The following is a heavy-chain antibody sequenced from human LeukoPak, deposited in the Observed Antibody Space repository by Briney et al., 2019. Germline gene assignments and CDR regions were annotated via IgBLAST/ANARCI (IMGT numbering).Heavy chain of an antibody. CDR2: ISAYNGNT. CDR1: GYTFTSYG. Sequence: ASEKVSCKASGYTFTSYGISWVRQAPGQGLEWMGLISAYNGNTNYTQKLQGRVTMTTDTSTTTAYMELRSLRSDDTAVYYCARNRYVHMVRGVITLDYWGQGTLVTVSS. V-gene: IGHV1-18*01. D-gene: IGHD3-10*01. J-gene: IGHJ4*02. CDR3: ARNRYVHMVRGVITLDY.